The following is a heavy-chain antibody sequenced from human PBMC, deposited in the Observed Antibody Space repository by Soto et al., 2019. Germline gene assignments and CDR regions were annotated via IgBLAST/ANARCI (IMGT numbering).Heavy chain of an antibody. CDR1: GFTFSSYW. D-gene: IGHD5-12*01. CDR3: ARIGDIVATLGDAFDI. Sequence: EVQLVESGGGLVQPGGSLSLSCAASGFTFSSYWMHWVRQAPGKGLVWVSRINSEGSSTSYADSGKGRFTISRDNAKNTLYVPMNSLRAEDTAVYYCARIGDIVATLGDAFDIWGQGTMVNVSS. J-gene: IGHJ3*02. CDR2: INSEGSST. V-gene: IGHV3-74*01.